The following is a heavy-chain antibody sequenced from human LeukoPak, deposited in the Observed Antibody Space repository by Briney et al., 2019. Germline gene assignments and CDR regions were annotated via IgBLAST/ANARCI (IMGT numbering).Heavy chain of an antibody. Sequence: PGGSLRLSCAASGFTFDDYVMHWVRQAPGKGLEWVSGISWNSGRIDYADSVKGRFTISRDNAKNSLYLQMNSLRAEDTALYYCARGRYYDSRGYYYFDYWGQGTLVTVSS. D-gene: IGHD3-22*01. CDR2: ISWNSGRI. V-gene: IGHV3-9*01. J-gene: IGHJ4*02. CDR1: GFTFDDYV. CDR3: ARGRYYDSRGYYYFDY.